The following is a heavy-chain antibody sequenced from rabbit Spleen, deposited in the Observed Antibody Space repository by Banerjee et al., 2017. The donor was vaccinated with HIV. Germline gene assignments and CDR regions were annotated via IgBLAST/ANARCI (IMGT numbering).Heavy chain of an antibody. D-gene: IGHD4-1*01. CDR3: ARAIVPWLGLTRLDL. J-gene: IGHJ6*01. V-gene: IGHV1S7*01. CDR2: IYAARGTT. Sequence: QLTETGGGLVQPGGSLTLSCKASGIDFTNYYITWVRQAPGKGLEWIGSIYAARGTTDYASWVNGRFTISSDNAQSTVDLKMTSLTAADTATYFCARAIVPWLGLTRLDLWGPGTLVTGS. CDR1: GIDFTNYY.